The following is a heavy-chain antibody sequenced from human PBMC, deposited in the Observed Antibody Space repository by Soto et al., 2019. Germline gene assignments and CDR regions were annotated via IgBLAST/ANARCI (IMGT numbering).Heavy chain of an antibody. CDR1: GGTFSSYT. CDR2: IIPILGIA. V-gene: IGHV1-69*02. Sequence: GASVKVSCKASGGTFSSYTISWVRQAPGQGLEWMGRIIPILGIANYAQKFQGRVTITADKSTSTAYMELSSLRSEDTAVYYCARCPKGNWFDPWGQGTLVTVSS. CDR3: ARCPKGNWFDP. J-gene: IGHJ5*02.